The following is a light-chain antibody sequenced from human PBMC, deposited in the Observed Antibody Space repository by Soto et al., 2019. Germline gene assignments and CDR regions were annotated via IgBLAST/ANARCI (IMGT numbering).Light chain of an antibody. V-gene: IGKV3-11*01. J-gene: IGKJ5*01. Sequence: EIVMTQSPATLSVSPGERVTLSCRASQSVSSNLAWYQQKPGQAPRLLIYGASTRATGVPARFSGSGSGTDFTLTISSLEPEDFAVYYCHQRSNWPPDTFGQGTRLEI. CDR2: GAS. CDR3: HQRSNWPPDT. CDR1: QSVSSN.